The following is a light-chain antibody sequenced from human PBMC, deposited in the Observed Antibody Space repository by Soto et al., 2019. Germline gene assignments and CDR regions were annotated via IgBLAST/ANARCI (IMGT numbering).Light chain of an antibody. J-gene: IGLJ1*01. Sequence: QSVLTQPPSASGTPGQRVTISCSGSGSNIGSYTVNWYQQLPGTAPKLLIYNNYQRPSGVPDRFSGSKAGTSASLAISGLQSEDEADYFCAAWDDTLNAYYVFGTGTKVTVL. CDR1: GSNIGSYT. CDR2: NNY. CDR3: AAWDDTLNAYYV. V-gene: IGLV1-44*01.